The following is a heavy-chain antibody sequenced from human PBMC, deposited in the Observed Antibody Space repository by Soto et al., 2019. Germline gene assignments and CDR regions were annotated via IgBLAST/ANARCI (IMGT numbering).Heavy chain of an antibody. D-gene: IGHD6-13*01. V-gene: IGHV1-69*13. J-gene: IGHJ3*02. CDR3: ARVRSSSWYRSHGAFDI. Sequence: GASVKVSCKASGGTFSSYAISWVRQAPGQGLEWMGGIIPIFGTANYAQKFQGRVTITADESTSTAYMELSSLRSEDTAVYYCARVRSSSWYRSHGAFDIWGQGTMVTVSS. CDR1: GGTFSSYA. CDR2: IIPIFGTA.